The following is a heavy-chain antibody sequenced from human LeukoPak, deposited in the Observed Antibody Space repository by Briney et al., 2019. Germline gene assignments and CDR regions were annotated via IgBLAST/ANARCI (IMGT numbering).Heavy chain of an antibody. CDR2: IYYSGST. CDR3: ARDTAARPLDY. J-gene: IGHJ4*02. Sequence: PSETLSLTCTVSGGSTSSYYWSWIRQPPGKGLEWIGYIYYSGSTNYNPSLKSRVTISVDTSKNQFSLKLSSVTAADTAVYYCARDTAARPLDYWGQGTLVTVSS. V-gene: IGHV4-59*01. D-gene: IGHD6-6*01. CDR1: GGSTSSYY.